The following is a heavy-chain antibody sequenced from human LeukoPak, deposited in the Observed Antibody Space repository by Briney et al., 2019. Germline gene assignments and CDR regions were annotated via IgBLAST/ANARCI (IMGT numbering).Heavy chain of an antibody. Sequence: GGSLRLSCAASGFTFSSYEMDWVRQAPGKGLEWVSYISSSGSTIYYADSVKGRFTISRDNAKNSLYLQMNSLRAEDTAVYYCARDFNYYYGMDVWGQGTTVTVSS. V-gene: IGHV3-48*03. CDR2: ISSSGSTI. CDR3: ARDFNYYYGMDV. CDR1: GFTFSSYE. J-gene: IGHJ6*02.